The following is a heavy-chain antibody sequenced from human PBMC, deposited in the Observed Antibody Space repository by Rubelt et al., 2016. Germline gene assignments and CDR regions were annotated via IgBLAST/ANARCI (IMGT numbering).Heavy chain of an antibody. Sequence: VSTGGVVQPGRSLRLSCAASGFTFSSYGMHWVRQAPGKGLEWVAVIWYDGSNKYYADSVKGRFTISRDNSKNTLYLQMNSLRAEDTAVYYCAREGLYCSGGSCYYYYGMDVWGQGTTVTVSS. CDR1: GFTFSSYG. CDR2: IWYDGSNK. J-gene: IGHJ6*02. CDR3: AREGLYCSGGSCYYYYGMDV. D-gene: IGHD2-15*01. V-gene: IGHV3-33*01.